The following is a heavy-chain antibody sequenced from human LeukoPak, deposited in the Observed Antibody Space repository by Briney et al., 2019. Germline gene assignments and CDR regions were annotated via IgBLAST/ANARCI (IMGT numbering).Heavy chain of an antibody. V-gene: IGHV4-38-2*02. J-gene: IGHJ4*02. CDR3: ARVYGGYVPFDY. Sequence: SETLSLTCTVSGYSISSGYYWGWIRQPPGKGLEWIGSIYHSGSTYYNPSLKSRVTISVDTSKNQFSLKLSSVTAADTAVYYCARVYGGYVPFDYWGQGTLVTVSS. CDR2: IYHSGST. CDR1: GYSISSGYY. D-gene: IGHD5-12*01.